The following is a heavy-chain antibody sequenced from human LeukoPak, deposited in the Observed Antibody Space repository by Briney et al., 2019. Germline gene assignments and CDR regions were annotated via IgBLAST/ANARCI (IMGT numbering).Heavy chain of an antibody. J-gene: IGHJ4*02. CDR2: IYHSGST. V-gene: IGHV4-38-2*02. D-gene: IGHD3-3*01. Sequence: SETLSLTCTVSGYSISSGYYWGWIRQPPGKGLEWIGSIYHSGSTYYNPSLKSRVTISVDTSKNQFSLKLSSVTAADTAVYYCAGTYYDFWSGYPVAYYFDYWGQGTLVTVSS. CDR1: GYSISSGYY. CDR3: AGTYYDFWSGYPVAYYFDY.